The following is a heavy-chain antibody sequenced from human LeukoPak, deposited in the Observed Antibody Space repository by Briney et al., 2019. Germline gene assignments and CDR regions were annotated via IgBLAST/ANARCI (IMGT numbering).Heavy chain of an antibody. CDR2: IYYNGSI. D-gene: IGHD5-18*01. V-gene: IGHV4-31*03. CDR1: GASISSGTYY. Sequence: PSQTLSLTCTVSGASISSGTYYWSWIRQHPGKGLEWIGYIYYNGSIYYNPSLKSRVTISVDTSKNQFSLKLSSVTAADTAVYYCARDLLDTAMVHYWYFDLWGRGTLVTVSS. J-gene: IGHJ2*01. CDR3: ARDLLDTAMVHYWYFDL.